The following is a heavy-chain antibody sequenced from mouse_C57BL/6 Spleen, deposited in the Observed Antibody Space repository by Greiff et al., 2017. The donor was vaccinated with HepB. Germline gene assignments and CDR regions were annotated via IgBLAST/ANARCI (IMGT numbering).Heavy chain of an antibody. D-gene: IGHD1-1*01. CDR3: ARGATVGLDY. Sequence: QVQLQQPGAELVRPGSSVKLSCKASGYTFTSYWMDWVKQRPGQGLEWIGNIYPSDSETHYNQKFKDKATLTVDKSSSTAYMQLSSLTSEDSAVYYCARGATVGLDYWGQGTSVTVSS. CDR1: GYTFTSYW. V-gene: IGHV1-61*01. CDR2: IYPSDSET. J-gene: IGHJ4*01.